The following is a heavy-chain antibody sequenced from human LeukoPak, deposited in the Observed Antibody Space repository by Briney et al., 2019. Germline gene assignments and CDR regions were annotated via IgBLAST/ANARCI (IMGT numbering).Heavy chain of an antibody. V-gene: IGHV3-74*01. CDR1: GCTFSSYW. J-gene: IGHJ4*02. Sequence: GGSLRLSCAASGCTFSSYWMHWVRQAPGKGLVWVSRINNEGSSKSYGDSVKGRFTISRDNAKNTLYLQMNSLRAEDTAVYYCARLGSWYRRDDYWGQGTLVTVSS. CDR3: ARLGSWYRRDDY. CDR2: INNEGSSK. D-gene: IGHD6-13*01.